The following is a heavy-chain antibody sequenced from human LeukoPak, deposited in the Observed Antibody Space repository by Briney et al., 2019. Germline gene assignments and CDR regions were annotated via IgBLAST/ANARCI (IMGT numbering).Heavy chain of an antibody. Sequence: TGGSLRLSCAASGFTFSDYYMSWIRQAPGKGLEWVSYISSSGSTIYYADSVKGRFTISRDNAKNSLYLQMNSLRAEDTAVYYCARFFPRYYYDSSGFAFDIWGQGTMVTVSS. CDR1: GFTFSDYY. J-gene: IGHJ3*02. V-gene: IGHV3-11*01. CDR3: ARFFPRYYYDSSGFAFDI. CDR2: ISSSGSTI. D-gene: IGHD3-22*01.